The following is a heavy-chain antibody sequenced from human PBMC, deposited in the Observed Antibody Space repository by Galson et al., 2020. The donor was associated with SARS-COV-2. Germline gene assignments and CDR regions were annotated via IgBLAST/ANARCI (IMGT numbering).Heavy chain of an antibody. CDR3: ARDEGYSSGYSTSDS. J-gene: IGHJ4*02. D-gene: IGHD3-22*01. CDR2: IHHSGST. CDR1: SYSISSAYF. V-gene: IGHV4-38-2*02. Sequence: SQTLSLTCAVSSYSISSAYFWGWIRQSPGKGLEWIGSIHHSGSTYYNPSLKSRVTISIDTSKNQFSLLLTSVTAADTAVYYCARDEGYSSGYSTSDSWGQGTLVTVSS.